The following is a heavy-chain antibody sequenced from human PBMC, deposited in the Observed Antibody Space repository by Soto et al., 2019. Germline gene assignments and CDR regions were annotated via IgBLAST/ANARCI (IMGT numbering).Heavy chain of an antibody. CDR3: SHGYSQYFNA. CDR1: GATLSTIW. Sequence: GGSLRLSCAVSGATLSTIWMNWVRQAPGKGPEWVGRIKSTTAGGTADYAAPVKGRFTISRDDSENTVHLQMNGLKSEDTAVYYCSHGYSQYFNAWGQGTLVTVSS. D-gene: IGHD4-17*01. CDR2: IKSTTAGGTA. V-gene: IGHV3-15*07. J-gene: IGHJ4*02.